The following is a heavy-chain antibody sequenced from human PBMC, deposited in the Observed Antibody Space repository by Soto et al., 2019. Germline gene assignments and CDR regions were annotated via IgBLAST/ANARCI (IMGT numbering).Heavy chain of an antibody. Sequence: SETLSLTCAVSGGSISSGGYSWSWIRQPPGKGLEWIGYIYHSGSTYYNPSLKSRVTISVDRSKNQFSLKVSSVTAADTAVYYCARYYDFWSGSYYFDYWGQGTLVTVSS. CDR1: GGSISSGGYS. CDR3: ARYYDFWSGSYYFDY. V-gene: IGHV4-30-2*01. D-gene: IGHD3-3*01. CDR2: IYHSGST. J-gene: IGHJ4*02.